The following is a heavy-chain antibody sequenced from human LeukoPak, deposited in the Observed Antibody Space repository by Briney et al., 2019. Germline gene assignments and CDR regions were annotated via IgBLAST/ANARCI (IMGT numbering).Heavy chain of an antibody. Sequence: PGGSLRLSCATSGFVFSNYAMNWVRQAPGKGLEYVSAITGDGSTPYYANSVKGRFTTSRDNSRNTLYLQMGSLRSEDMAVYYCARVGFSDYDSWGQGTLVTVSS. CDR2: ITGDGSTP. CDR1: GFVFSNYA. V-gene: IGHV3-64*01. D-gene: IGHD5-12*01. CDR3: ARVGFSDYDS. J-gene: IGHJ5*02.